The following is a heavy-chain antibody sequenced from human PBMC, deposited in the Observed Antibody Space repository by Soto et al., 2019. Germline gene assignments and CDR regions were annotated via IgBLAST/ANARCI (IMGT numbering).Heavy chain of an antibody. Sequence: GVELRLSCAASGLTFINYAMHWFRQAPGKGLEWVALISYDGSNKYYADSMKGRFTISRDNSKNTLYLQMNSLRVEDKAGYYWARGPTYNTEMSVSKEEYWGEET. CDR3: ARGPTYNTEMSVSKEEY. J-gene: IGHJ4*02. CDR2: ISYDGSNK. CDR1: GLTFINYA. D-gene: IGHD1-20*01. V-gene: IGHV3-30-3*01.